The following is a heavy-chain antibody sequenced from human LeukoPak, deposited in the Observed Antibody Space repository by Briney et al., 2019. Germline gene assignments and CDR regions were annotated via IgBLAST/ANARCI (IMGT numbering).Heavy chain of an antibody. V-gene: IGHV3-30*04. CDR1: GLTFSSHA. CDR2: ISNDGSNE. J-gene: IGHJ4*02. CDR3: SRDHGMSTII. D-gene: IGHD5/OR15-5a*01. Sequence: PGGSLRLSCVASGLTFSSHAIHWVRQAPGKGLEWVAVISNDGSNEYYADSMKGRFTISRDNSKNTLYLQMNSLRVEDTAVYYCSRDHGMSTIIWGQGTLVTVSS.